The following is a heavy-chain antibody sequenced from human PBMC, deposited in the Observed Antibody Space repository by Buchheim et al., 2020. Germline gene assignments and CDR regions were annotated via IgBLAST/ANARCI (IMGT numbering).Heavy chain of an antibody. D-gene: IGHD6-19*01. CDR1: GFTFSSYG. Sequence: QVQLVASGGGVVQPGRSLRLSCAASGFTFSSYGMHWVRQAPGKGLEWVAVIWYDGSNKYYADSVKGRFTISRDNSKNTLYLQMNSLRAEDTAVYYCARDGYSSGWRYYYYYYGMDVWGQGTT. CDR3: ARDGYSSGWRYYYYYYGMDV. CDR2: IWYDGSNK. J-gene: IGHJ6*02. V-gene: IGHV3-33*01.